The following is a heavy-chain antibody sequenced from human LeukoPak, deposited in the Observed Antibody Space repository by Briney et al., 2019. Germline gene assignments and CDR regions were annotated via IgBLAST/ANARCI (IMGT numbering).Heavy chain of an antibody. D-gene: IGHD4-11*01. Sequence: GGSLRLSCAASGFSLSSHSMNWVRQAPGKGLEWVSSISSSSSYIYYAESVKGRVTVPRDNAKKSLFLQMNSLRAEDTAVYYCVRGYSNYGYVFDFWGQGTTVTVSS. CDR1: GFSLSSHS. CDR2: ISSSSSYI. J-gene: IGHJ3*01. CDR3: VRGYSNYGYVFDF. V-gene: IGHV3-21*01.